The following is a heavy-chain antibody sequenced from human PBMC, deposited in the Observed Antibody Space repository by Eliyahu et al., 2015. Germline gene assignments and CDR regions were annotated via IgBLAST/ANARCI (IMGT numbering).Heavy chain of an antibody. CDR2: ISAYNGNT. Sequence: TFTSYGISWVRQAPGQGLEWMGWISAYNGNTNYAQKLQGRVTMTTDTSTSTAYMELRSLRSDDTAVYYCARDKYYDILTGYYNGGENHYYYGMDVWGQGTTVTVSS. CDR1: TFTSYG. V-gene: IGHV1-18*01. CDR3: ARDKYYDILTGYYNGGENHYYYGMDV. J-gene: IGHJ6*02. D-gene: IGHD3-9*01.